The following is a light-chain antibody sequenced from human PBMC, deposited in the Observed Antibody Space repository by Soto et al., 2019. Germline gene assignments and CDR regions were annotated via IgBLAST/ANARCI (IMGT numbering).Light chain of an antibody. V-gene: IGLV1-40*01. CDR3: QTYDNNSDYV. CDR2: SDN. J-gene: IGLJ1*01. Sequence: QSALTQPPSVSGAPGQRVTISCTGSSSNIGAGYVVHWYLQLPGAAPKLLIFSDNNRPSGVPDRFSGSKSGISASLAITGLQTEDEADYYCQTYDNNSDYVFGTGTKVTVL. CDR1: SSNIGAGYV.